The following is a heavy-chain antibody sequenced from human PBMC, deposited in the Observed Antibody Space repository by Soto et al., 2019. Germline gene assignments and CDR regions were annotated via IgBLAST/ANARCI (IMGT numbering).Heavy chain of an antibody. CDR3: ARVHLVRTSSYYCGMDV. Sequence: VDLVESGGGLVKPGGSLTLSCATSRFTFSNYRMNWVRQAPGKGLEWVASISGSGKDTFYRDSVKGRFTISRDNAESSLVLQMNSLTVDDTAVYHCARVHLVRTSSYYCGMDVWGPGTTVTVSS. J-gene: IGHJ6*02. V-gene: IGHV3-21*06. CDR2: ISGSGKDT. D-gene: IGHD6-6*01. CDR1: RFTFSNYR.